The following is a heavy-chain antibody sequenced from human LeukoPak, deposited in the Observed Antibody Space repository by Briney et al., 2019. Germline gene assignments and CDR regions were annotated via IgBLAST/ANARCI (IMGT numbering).Heavy chain of an antibody. CDR3: ARPAAAGTGIFDY. CDR1: GYTFTSYD. V-gene: IGHV1-8*01. J-gene: IGHJ4*02. CDR2: MNPNSGNT. Sequence: ASVKVFCKASGYTFTSYDINWVRQATGQGLEWMGWMNPNSGNTGYAQKFQGRVTMTRNTSISTAYMELSSLRSEDTAVYYCARPAAAGTGIFDYWGQGTLVTVSS. D-gene: IGHD6-13*01.